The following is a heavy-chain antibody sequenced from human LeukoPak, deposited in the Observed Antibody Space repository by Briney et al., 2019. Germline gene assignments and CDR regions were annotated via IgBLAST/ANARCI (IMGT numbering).Heavy chain of an antibody. CDR2: IAISATYI. CDR1: GFILSDYN. V-gene: IGHV3-21*01. J-gene: IGHJ4*02. Sequence: SGGSLRLSCAAYGFILSDYNREWVRQAPGKGLQWVSFIAISATYITYADSVKARFTISRDNAKNSLYLQMNSLRAEDTAVYYCARDLSATARAYDYWGQGTLVTVSS. CDR3: ARDLSATARAYDY. D-gene: IGHD1-26*01.